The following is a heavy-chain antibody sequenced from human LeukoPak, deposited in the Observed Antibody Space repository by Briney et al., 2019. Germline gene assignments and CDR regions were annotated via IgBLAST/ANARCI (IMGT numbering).Heavy chain of an antibody. D-gene: IGHD6-13*01. CDR3: AKDKRGYSTHFDY. Sequence: GGSLRLSCAASGFTFSNAWMSWVRQAPGKGLEWVSGISWNSGSIGYADSVKGRFTISRDNAKNSLYLQMNSLRAEDTALYYCAKDKRGYSTHFDYWGQGTLVTVSS. V-gene: IGHV3-9*01. CDR2: ISWNSGSI. CDR1: GFTFSNAW. J-gene: IGHJ4*02.